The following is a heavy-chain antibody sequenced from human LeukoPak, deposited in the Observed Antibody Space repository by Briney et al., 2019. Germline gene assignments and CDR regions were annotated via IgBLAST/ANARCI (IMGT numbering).Heavy chain of an antibody. CDR2: IYYSGTT. D-gene: IGHD6-13*01. V-gene: IGHV4-59*01. CDR3: ARGVYTAAAQYAY. J-gene: IGHJ4*02. Sequence: ASETLSLTCTVSGGSIGTYSWNWIRQPPGKGLEWIGYIYYSGTTNYNPSLKSRVTISVDTSKNQFSLKLSSVTAADTAVYYCARGVYTAAAQYAYWGQGTLVTVSS. CDR1: GGSIGTYS.